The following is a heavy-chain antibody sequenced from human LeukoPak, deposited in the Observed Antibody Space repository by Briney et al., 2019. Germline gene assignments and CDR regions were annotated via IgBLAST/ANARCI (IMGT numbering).Heavy chain of an antibody. CDR1: GGTFSSYA. J-gene: IGHJ4*02. D-gene: IGHD3-22*01. CDR3: ASGPLDDSSGYYYSY. Sequence: ASVKVSCKASGGTFSSYAISWVRQAPGQGLEWMGGIIPIFGIANYAQKFQGRVTITTDESTSTAYMELSSLRSEDTAVYYCASGPLDDSSGYYYSYWGQGTLVTVSS. V-gene: IGHV1-69*05. CDR2: IIPIFGIA.